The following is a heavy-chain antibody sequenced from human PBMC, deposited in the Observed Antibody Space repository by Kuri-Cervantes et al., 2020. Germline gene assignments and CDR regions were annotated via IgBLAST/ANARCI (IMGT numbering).Heavy chain of an antibody. CDR1: GGTFSSYA. V-gene: IGHV1-69*06. Sequence: GGSLRLSCKASGGTFSSYAISWVRQAPGQGLEWMGGIIPIFGTANYAQKFQGRVTITADKSTSTAYMELSSLRSEDTAVYYCARVAPSIAAACYFDYWGQGTLVTVSS. J-gene: IGHJ4*02. CDR3: ARVAPSIAAACYFDY. D-gene: IGHD6-13*01. CDR2: IIPIFGTA.